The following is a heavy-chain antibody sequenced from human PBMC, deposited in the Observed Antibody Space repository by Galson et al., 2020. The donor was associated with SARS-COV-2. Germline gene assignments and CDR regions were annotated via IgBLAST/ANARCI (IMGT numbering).Heavy chain of an antibody. CDR1: GYSFTSYW. CDR3: ALCLDSSGYYGNPIDY. V-gene: IGHV5-51*01. Sequence: GESLKISCKGSGYSFTSYWIGWVRQMPGKGLEWMGIIYPGDSDTRYSPSFQGQVTISADKSISTAYLQWSSLMASDTAMYYCALCLDSSGYYGNPIDYWGQGTLVTVSS. CDR2: IYPGDSDT. J-gene: IGHJ4*02. D-gene: IGHD3-22*01.